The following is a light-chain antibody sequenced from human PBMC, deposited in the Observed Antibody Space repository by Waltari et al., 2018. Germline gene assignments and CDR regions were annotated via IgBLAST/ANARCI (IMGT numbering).Light chain of an antibody. CDR1: QTVTTY. Sequence: EIVLTQSPATLSLSPGERATLSCRASQTVTTYFAWYQQKPGQPPRLLIYDASNRATGIPARFSGSGSGTDFTLTISSLEPEDVAVYYCQHRYDWPLTFGGGTKVEIK. V-gene: IGKV3-11*01. CDR3: QHRYDWPLT. J-gene: IGKJ4*01. CDR2: DAS.